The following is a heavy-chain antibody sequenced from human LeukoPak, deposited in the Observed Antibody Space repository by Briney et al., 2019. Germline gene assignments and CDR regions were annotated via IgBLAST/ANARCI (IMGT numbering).Heavy chain of an antibody. CDR1: EVTLRSHS. V-gene: IGHV3-7*01. J-gene: IGHJ4*02. D-gene: IGHD1-26*01. Sequence: PGGSLRLSSTPSEVTLRSHSLTSVRQAPGKGLEWVANINQGESEKYYVDSVKGRFTISRDNAKKSLYLQMNNLRLEDTAVYYCARYYQWKFDCWGQGTLVTVSS. CDR3: ARYYQWKFDC. CDR2: INQGESEK.